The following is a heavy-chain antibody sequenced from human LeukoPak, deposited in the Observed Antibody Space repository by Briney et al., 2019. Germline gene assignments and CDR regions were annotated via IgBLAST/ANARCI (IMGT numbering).Heavy chain of an antibody. V-gene: IGHV3-30-3*01. Sequence: GGSLRLSCAASGFTFRTYSMHWVRQAPGKGLEWGAVISYEGDNKYYAVSVRGRFTISRDNSKNTVDLQMNSLRAEHTSVYYCARHRGPTLYNTVYFDCWGQGTLVTVSS. CDR1: GFTFRTYS. CDR3: ARHRGPTLYNTVYFDC. J-gene: IGHJ4*02. D-gene: IGHD1-14*01. CDR2: ISYEGDNK.